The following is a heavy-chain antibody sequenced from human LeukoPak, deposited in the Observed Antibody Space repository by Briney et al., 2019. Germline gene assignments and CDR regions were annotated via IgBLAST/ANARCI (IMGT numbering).Heavy chain of an antibody. CDR2: IYYSGST. CDR3: GRGALGYCSSTSCCAEDY. CDR1: GGSISSHY. Sequence: SETLSLTCTVSGGSISSHYWSWIRQPPGKGLEWIGYIYYSGSTNYNPSLKSRVTISVNTSKNQFSLKLNSVTAADTAVYYCGRGALGYCSSTSCCAEDYWGQGTLVTVSS. V-gene: IGHV4-59*11. D-gene: IGHD2-2*01. J-gene: IGHJ4*02.